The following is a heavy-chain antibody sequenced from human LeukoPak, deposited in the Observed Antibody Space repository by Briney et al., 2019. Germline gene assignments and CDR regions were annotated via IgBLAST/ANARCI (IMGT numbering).Heavy chain of an antibody. J-gene: IGHJ4*02. V-gene: IGHV3-30-3*01. CDR2: TSYDGSRE. D-gene: IGHD3-3*01. CDR1: GFTFYDFA. Sequence: GGSLRLSCAASGFTFYDFALHWVRQAPGKGLEWVTVTSYDGSREYYTDSVRGRFTISRDNSKNMLYLQMNSLRADDTAVYYCARDLELSAVYYFDSWGQGTLVIVSS. CDR3: ARDLELSAVYYFDS.